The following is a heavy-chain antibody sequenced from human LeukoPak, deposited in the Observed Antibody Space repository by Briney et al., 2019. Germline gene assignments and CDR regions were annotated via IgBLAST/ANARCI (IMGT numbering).Heavy chain of an antibody. CDR1: GYTFTCYG. V-gene: IGHV1-18*01. D-gene: IGHD3-10*01. J-gene: IGHJ4*02. CDR2: ISAYNGNT. Sequence: ASVKVSCKASGYTFTCYGISWVRQAPGQGLEWMGWISAYNGNTNYAQKLQGRVTMTTDTSTSTAYMELRSLRSDDTAVYYCARDPPMVRGGDYFDYWGQGTLVTVSS. CDR3: ARDPPMVRGGDYFDY.